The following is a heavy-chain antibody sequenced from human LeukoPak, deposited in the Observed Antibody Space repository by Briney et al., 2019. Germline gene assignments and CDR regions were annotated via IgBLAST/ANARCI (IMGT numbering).Heavy chain of an antibody. V-gene: IGHV3-30*18. D-gene: IGHD6-13*01. J-gene: IGHJ4*02. CDR1: GFTFRNYG. CDR3: AKSGAQQLGTFDY. CDR2: ISYDGSNK. Sequence: PGGSLRLSCAAAGFTFRNYGMHWVRQAPGKGLEWVAVISYDGSNKYYADSVKGRFTISRDNSKNTLYLQMSSLRAEDTAVYYCAKSGAQQLGTFDYWGQGTLVTVSS.